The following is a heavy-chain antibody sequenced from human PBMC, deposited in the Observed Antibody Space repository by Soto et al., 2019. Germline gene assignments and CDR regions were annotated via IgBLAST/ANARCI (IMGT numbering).Heavy chain of an antibody. Sequence: QVQLQESGPGLVKPSETLSLTCTVSGGSVSSSSYYWNWIRQPPGKGLEWVGYIYYSGSTKYNPSLTSRVPISVDTSKNQSSLKLSSVTAAATAVYYCARAGCISTSCYSWYTDFAYWGQGTLVTVSS. CDR1: GGSVSSSSYY. D-gene: IGHD2-2*01. CDR3: ARAGCISTSCYSWYTDFAY. CDR2: IYYSGST. V-gene: IGHV4-61*01. J-gene: IGHJ4*02.